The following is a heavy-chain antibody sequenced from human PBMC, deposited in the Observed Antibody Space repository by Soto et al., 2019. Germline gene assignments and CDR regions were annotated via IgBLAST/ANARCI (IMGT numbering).Heavy chain of an antibody. J-gene: IGHJ3*02. V-gene: IGHV3-7*01. D-gene: IGHD3-10*01. CDR2: IKQDGSEK. Sequence: EVQLVESGGGLVQPGGSLRLSCAASGFTFSSDWMSWVRQSPGKGLEWVANIKQDGSEKYYVDSVKGRCTISRDNAKNSLYLQMNSLRAEDTAVYYCAASQGFGEPDDFDIWVQGTMVTVSS. CDR1: GFTFSSDW. CDR3: AASQGFGEPDDFDI.